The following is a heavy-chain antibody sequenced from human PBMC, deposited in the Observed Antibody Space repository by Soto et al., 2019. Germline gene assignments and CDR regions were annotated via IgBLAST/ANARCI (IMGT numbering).Heavy chain of an antibody. J-gene: IGHJ4*02. CDR1: GYTLTELS. D-gene: IGHD6-19*01. CDR3: ATGLYRSGWYYFDY. V-gene: IGHV1-24*01. Sequence: ASVKVSCKVSGYTLTELSMHSVRQAPGKGLEWMGGFDPEDGETIYAQKFQGRVTMTEDTSTDTAYMELSSLRSEDTAVYYCATGLYRSGWYYFDYWGQGTLVTVSS. CDR2: FDPEDGET.